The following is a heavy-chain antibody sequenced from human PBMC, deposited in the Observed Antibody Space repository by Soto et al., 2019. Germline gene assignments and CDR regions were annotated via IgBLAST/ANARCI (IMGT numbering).Heavy chain of an antibody. CDR2: IYPGDSDT. V-gene: IGHV5-51*01. J-gene: IGHJ6*02. Sequence: GESLKISCKGSGYSFTSYWIGWVRQMPGKGLEWMGIIYPGDSDTRYGPSFQGQVTISADKSISTAYLQWSSLKASDTAMYYCATSTVDTANYYYYGMDVWGQGTTVTVSS. CDR1: GYSFTSYW. D-gene: IGHD5-18*01. CDR3: ATSTVDTANYYYYGMDV.